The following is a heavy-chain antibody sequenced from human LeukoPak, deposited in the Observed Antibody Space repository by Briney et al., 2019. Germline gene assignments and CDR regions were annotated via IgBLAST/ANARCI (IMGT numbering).Heavy chain of an antibody. CDR2: TDPIGGST. D-gene: IGHD2-2*01. CDR3: ATDYAGLDY. CDR1: GYTFTNYY. Sequence: GASVKVSCKASGYTFTNYYIHWVRQAPGQGLEWMGITDPIGGSTNYAQKFQGRVTMTRDTSTSTVYMELSSLRSEDSAVYYCATDYAGLDYWGQGTLVTVSS. J-gene: IGHJ4*02. V-gene: IGHV1-46*01.